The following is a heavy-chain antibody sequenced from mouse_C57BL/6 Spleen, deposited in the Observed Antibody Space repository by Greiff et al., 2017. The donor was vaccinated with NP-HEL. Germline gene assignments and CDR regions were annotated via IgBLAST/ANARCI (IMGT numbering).Heavy chain of an antibody. CDR3: ARDGYYVSAFYY. D-gene: IGHD2-3*01. Sequence: EVQLQQSGAELVKPGASVKLSCTASGYNINDYYMHWVKQRTEQGLEWIGRIDPEDGDTKYAPKFKGKATLTADTSSNTAYLQISSLTSDDTAVYYCARDGYYVSAFYYWGQGTTVTVSS. J-gene: IGHJ2*01. CDR1: GYNINDYY. V-gene: IGHV14-2*01. CDR2: IDPEDGDT.